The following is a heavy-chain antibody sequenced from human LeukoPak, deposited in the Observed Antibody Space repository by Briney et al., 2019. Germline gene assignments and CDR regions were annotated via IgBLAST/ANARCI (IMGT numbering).Heavy chain of an antibody. CDR3: AKDMSPYYYDSSGPAGAFDI. V-gene: IGHV3-9*01. Sequence: PGGSLRLSCAASGFTLDDYAMHWVRQAPGKGLEWVSGISWNSGSIGYADSVKGRFTISRDNAKNSLYLQMNSLRAEDTALYYCAKDMSPYYYDSSGPAGAFDIWGQGTMVNVSS. CDR2: ISWNSGSI. D-gene: IGHD3-22*01. CDR1: GFTLDDYA. J-gene: IGHJ3*02.